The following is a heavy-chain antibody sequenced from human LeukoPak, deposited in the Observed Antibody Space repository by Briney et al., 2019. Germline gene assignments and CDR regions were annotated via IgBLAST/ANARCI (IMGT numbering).Heavy chain of an antibody. J-gene: IGHJ4*02. CDR2: INPSGGST. V-gene: IGHV1-46*01. CDR1: GYTFSSYY. CDR3: ARDYGFWSGYPY. D-gene: IGHD3-3*01. Sequence: ASVKVSRKASGYTFSSYYMHWVRQAPGQGLEWMGIINPSGGSTSYAQKFQGRVTMTRDTSTRTVYMEVSSLRSEDTAVYYCARDYGFWSGYPYWGQGTLVTVSS.